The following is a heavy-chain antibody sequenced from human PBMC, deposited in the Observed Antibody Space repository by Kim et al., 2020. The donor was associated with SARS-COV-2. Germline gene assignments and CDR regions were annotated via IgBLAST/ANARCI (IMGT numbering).Heavy chain of an antibody. CDR1: GGSISSSSYY. J-gene: IGHJ4*02. CDR3: ARGYSSSWLFDY. CDR2: IYYSGST. V-gene: IGHV4-39*01. D-gene: IGHD6-13*01. Sequence: SKTLSLTCTVSGGSISSSSYYWGWIRQPPGKGLEWIGSIYYSGSTYYNPSLKSRVTISVDTSKNQFSLKLSSVTAADTAVYYCARGYSSSWLFDYWGQGTLVTVSS.